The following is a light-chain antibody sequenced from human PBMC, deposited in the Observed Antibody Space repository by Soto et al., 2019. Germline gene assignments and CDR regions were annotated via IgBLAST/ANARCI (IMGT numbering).Light chain of an antibody. CDR3: SSYTSSSTLGV. V-gene: IGLV2-14*01. CDR2: EVS. Sequence: QSALTQPASVSGSPGQSITISCTGTSSDVGGYNYVSWYQQHPGKAPKLMIYEVSNRPSGVSNRFSGSKSGNTASLTISGLQAEDEADYYCSSYTSSSTLGVFGTGIKVTVL. CDR1: SSDVGGYNY. J-gene: IGLJ1*01.